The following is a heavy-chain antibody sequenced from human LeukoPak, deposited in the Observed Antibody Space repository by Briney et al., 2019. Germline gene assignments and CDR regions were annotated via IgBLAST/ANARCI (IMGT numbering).Heavy chain of an antibody. D-gene: IGHD3-10*01. CDR3: ARGFVSGDYYYDMDV. Sequence: GGSLRLSCAAPGFTFSSYSMNWVRQAPGKGLEWVSSISSDSYYIYYADSMKGRFTISRDNAKNSLYLQMNSLRAEDTAVYYCARGFVSGDYYYDMDVWGQGTTVTVSS. J-gene: IGHJ6*02. CDR2: ISSDSYYI. CDR1: GFTFSSYS. V-gene: IGHV3-21*01.